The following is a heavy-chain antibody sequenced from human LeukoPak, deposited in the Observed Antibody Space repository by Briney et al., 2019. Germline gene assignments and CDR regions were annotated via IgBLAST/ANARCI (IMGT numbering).Heavy chain of an antibody. CDR3: ARGDQLLQRAQYFQH. Sequence: GSSVKVSCKASGGTFSSYAISWVRQAPGQELEWMGRIIPILGIANYAQKFQGRVTITTDEATSTAYVELSSLRSEDTAVYYCARGDQLLQRAQYFQHWGQGTLVTVSS. D-gene: IGHD2-2*01. CDR1: GGTFSSYA. J-gene: IGHJ1*01. V-gene: IGHV1-69*04. CDR2: IIPILGIA.